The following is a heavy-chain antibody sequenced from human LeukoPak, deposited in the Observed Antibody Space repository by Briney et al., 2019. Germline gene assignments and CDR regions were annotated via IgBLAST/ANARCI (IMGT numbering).Heavy chain of an antibody. V-gene: IGHV4-59*01. CDR1: GGSISSYY. D-gene: IGHD3-3*01. Sequence: PSETLSLTCTVSGGSISSYYWSWIRQPPGKGLEWIGYIYYSGSTNYNPSLKSRVIISVDTSKNQFSLKLSSVTAADTAVYYCARSTILFATDWFDPWGQGTLVTVSS. J-gene: IGHJ5*02. CDR2: IYYSGST. CDR3: ARSTILFATDWFDP.